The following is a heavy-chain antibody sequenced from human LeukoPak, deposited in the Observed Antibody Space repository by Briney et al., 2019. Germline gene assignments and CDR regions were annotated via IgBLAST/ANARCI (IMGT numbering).Heavy chain of an antibody. V-gene: IGHV1-18*01. CDR2: ISAYNGNT. CDR3: ARDHGVVVPAAMVHLYYYYGMDV. Sequence: ASVKVSCKASGYTFTSYGISWVRQAPGQGLEWMGWISAYNGNTNYAQKLQGRVTMTTDTSTSTAYMELRSLRSDDTAVYYCARDHGVVVPAAMVHLYYYYGMDVWGQGTTVTVSS. CDR1: GYTFTSYG. J-gene: IGHJ6*02. D-gene: IGHD2-2*01.